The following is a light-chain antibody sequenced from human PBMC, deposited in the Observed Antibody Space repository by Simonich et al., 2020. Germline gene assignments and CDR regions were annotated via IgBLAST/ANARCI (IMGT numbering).Light chain of an antibody. CDR1: QSISSY. CDR2: AAS. CDR3: QQSYSTPYT. V-gene: IGKV1-39*01. Sequence: IQMTQSPSSLSASVGDRVTITCRASQSISSYLNWYQQKPGKATMLLIYAASSLQSGVPSRLSGSGSGTDFTLTISSLQPEDFATYYCQQSYSTPYTFGQGTKLEIK. J-gene: IGKJ2*01.